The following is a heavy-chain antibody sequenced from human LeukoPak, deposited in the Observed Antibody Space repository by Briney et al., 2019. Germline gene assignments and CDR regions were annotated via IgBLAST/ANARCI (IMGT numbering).Heavy chain of an antibody. Sequence: GGSLRLSCAASGFTLSIYAMSWVRPADGKGLEWVSAISGSGGSTYYADSVKGRFTISRDNAKNSLYLQMNSLRAEDTAVYYCAELGITMIGGVWGKGTTVTISS. CDR3: AELGITMIGGV. D-gene: IGHD3-10*02. V-gene: IGHV3-23*01. J-gene: IGHJ6*04. CDR1: GFTLSIYA. CDR2: ISGSGGST.